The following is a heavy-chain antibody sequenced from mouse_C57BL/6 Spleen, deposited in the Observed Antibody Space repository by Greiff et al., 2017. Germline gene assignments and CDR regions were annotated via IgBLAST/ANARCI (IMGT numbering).Heavy chain of an antibody. J-gene: IGHJ1*03. Sequence: VQLQQSGPELVKPGASVKISCTASGYTFTDYYMNWVKQSPGKSLEWIGDINPNNGGTSYNQKFKGKATLTVDKSSSTAYMELRSLTSEDSAVYYCARYYGSSPWYFDVWGTGTTVTVSS. CDR3: ARYYGSSPWYFDV. D-gene: IGHD1-1*01. CDR1: GYTFTDYY. CDR2: INPNNGGT. V-gene: IGHV1-26*01.